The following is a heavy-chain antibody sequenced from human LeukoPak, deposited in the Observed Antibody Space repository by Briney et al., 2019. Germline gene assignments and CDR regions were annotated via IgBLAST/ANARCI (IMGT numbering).Heavy chain of an antibody. V-gene: IGHV3-66*01. CDR3: ASGIRYFDWLVFDY. CDR2: IYSGGST. CDR1: GFTVSSNY. D-gene: IGHD3-9*01. J-gene: IGHJ4*02. Sequence: PGGSLRLSCAASGFTVSSNYMSWVRQAPGKGLEWVSVIYSGGSTYYADSVKGRFTISRDNSKNTLYLQMNSLRAEDTAVYYCASGIRYFDWLVFDYWGQGTLVTVSS.